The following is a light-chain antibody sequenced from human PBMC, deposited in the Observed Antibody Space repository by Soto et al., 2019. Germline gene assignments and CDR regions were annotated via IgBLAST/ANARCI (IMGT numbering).Light chain of an antibody. J-gene: IGKJ4*01. CDR2: RAS. CDR1: QDIGDS. CDR3: QQFANFPLT. V-gene: IGKV1-33*01. Sequence: DIQMTQSSSSLSASLGDRFTITCLASQDIGDSLNWYQHKPDRAPRLLIYRASSLEAGVPSRFSASRSGTEFTVTISSLQPDDFATYYCQQFANFPLTFGGGTKVDI.